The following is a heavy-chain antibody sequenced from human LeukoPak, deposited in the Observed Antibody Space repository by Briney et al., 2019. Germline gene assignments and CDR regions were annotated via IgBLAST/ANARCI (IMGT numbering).Heavy chain of an antibody. Sequence: GRSLRLSCAASGFTFSSYGLHWVRQAPGKGLEWVAVIWYDGSNKYYADSVKGRFTISRDNSRNTLYLQMNSLRAEDTAVYYCAKGSLDYWGQGTLVTVSS. CDR3: AKGSLDY. J-gene: IGHJ4*02. CDR2: IWYDGSNK. V-gene: IGHV3-33*06. CDR1: GFTFSSYG. D-gene: IGHD2-15*01.